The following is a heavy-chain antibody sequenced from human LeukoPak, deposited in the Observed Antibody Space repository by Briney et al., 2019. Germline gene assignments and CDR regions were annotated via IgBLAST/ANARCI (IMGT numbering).Heavy chain of an antibody. J-gene: IGHJ4*02. V-gene: IGHV3-23*01. CDR1: GFTFSSYA. D-gene: IGHD1-26*01. CDR3: AKATDSGSYQEFDY. CDR2: ISGSGGST. Sequence: PGGSLRLSCAASGFTFSSYAMSWVRQAPGKGLGWVSAISGSGGSTYYADSVKGRFTISRDNSKNTLYLQMNSLRAEDTAVYYCAKATDSGSYQEFDYWGQGTLVTVSS.